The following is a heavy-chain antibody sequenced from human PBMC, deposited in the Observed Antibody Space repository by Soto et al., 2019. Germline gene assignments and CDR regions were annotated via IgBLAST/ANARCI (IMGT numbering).Heavy chain of an antibody. CDR1: GFTFSSYG. CDR3: ARDGGGESVIAYYFDY. D-gene: IGHD3-16*01. V-gene: IGHV3-33*01. CDR2: IWYDGSNK. J-gene: IGHJ4*02. Sequence: QVQLVESGGGVVQPGRSLRLSCAASGFTFSSYGMHWVRQAPGKGLEWVAVIWYDGSNKYYADSVKGRFTISRDNSKNTLYLQMNSLRAEDTAVYYCARDGGGESVIAYYFDYWSQGTLVTVSS.